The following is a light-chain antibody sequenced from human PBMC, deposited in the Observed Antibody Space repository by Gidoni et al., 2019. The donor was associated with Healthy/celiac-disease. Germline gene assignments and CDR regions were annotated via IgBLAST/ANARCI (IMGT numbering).Light chain of an antibody. Sequence: QAVLTQPPSGAAAPGQKVTISCSGSSSNIGNNYVSCYQQLPGIAPKLLIYDNNKRPSGIPDRFSGSKSGTSATLGITGLQTGDEADYYCGTWDSSLSAVFGTGTKVTVL. CDR2: DNN. V-gene: IGLV1-51*01. CDR1: SSNIGNNY. CDR3: GTWDSSLSAV. J-gene: IGLJ1*01.